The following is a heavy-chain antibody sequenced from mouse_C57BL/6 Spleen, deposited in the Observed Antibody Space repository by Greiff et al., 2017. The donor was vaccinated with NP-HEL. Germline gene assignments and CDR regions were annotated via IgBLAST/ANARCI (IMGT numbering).Heavy chain of an antibody. CDR1: GFSLTSYG. CDR3: AKGGATVVAPGYFDV. Sequence: VQGVESGPGLVQPSQSLSITCTVSGFSLTSYGVHWVRQSPGKGLEWLGVIWRGGSTDYNAAFMSRLSITKDNSKSQVFFKMNSLQADDTAIYYCAKGGATVVAPGYFDVWGTGTTVTVSS. J-gene: IGHJ1*03. V-gene: IGHV2-5*01. D-gene: IGHD1-1*01. CDR2: IWRGGST.